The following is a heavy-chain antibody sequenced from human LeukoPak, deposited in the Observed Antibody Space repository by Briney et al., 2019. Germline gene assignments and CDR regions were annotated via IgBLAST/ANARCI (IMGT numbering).Heavy chain of an antibody. CDR2: ISYDGSNK. V-gene: IGHV3-30*18. CDR1: GFTFSSYG. J-gene: IGHJ4*02. D-gene: IGHD2-21*01. Sequence: GGSLRLSCAASGFTFSSYGMHWVRQAPGKGLEWVAVISYDGSNKYYADSVKGRFTISRDNSKNTLYLQMNSLRAEDTAVYYCAKSHPYYYFDYWGQGTLVTVSS. CDR3: AKSHPYYYFDY.